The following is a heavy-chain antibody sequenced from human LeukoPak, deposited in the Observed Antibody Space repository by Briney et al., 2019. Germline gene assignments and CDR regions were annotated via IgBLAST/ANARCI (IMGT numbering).Heavy chain of an antibody. J-gene: IGHJ4*02. Sequence: GGSLRLSCAASGFTFSSYAMSWVRQAPGKGLEWVSAISGSGGSTYYADSVKGRFTISRDNSKNTLYLQMNSLRAEDTAVYYCAKVEGALGDDFWSDYHEDYFDYWGQGTLVTVSS. V-gene: IGHV3-23*01. CDR1: GFTFSSYA. CDR3: AKVEGALGDDFWSDYHEDYFDY. D-gene: IGHD3-3*01. CDR2: ISGSGGST.